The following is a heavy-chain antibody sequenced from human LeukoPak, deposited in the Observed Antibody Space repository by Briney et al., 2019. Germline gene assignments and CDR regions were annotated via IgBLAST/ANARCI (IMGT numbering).Heavy chain of an antibody. J-gene: IGHJ6*03. D-gene: IGHD2-2*01. CDR3: ARADGPQLSDYYYYMDV. CDR2: ISSSSSTI. V-gene: IGHV3-11*04. CDR1: GYSISSGYY. Sequence: LSLTCTVSGYSISSGYYWGWIRQPPGKGLEWVSYISSSSSTIYYADSVKGRFTISRDNAKNSLYLQMNSLRAEDTAVYYCARADGPQLSDYYYYMDVWGKGTTVTVSS.